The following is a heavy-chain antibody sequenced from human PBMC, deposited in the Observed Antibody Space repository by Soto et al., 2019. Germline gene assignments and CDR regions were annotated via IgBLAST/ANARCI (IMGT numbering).Heavy chain of an antibody. CDR3: ARDFKAVGYGAFDI. CDR2: ISYDGSNK. D-gene: IGHD5-18*01. CDR1: GFTFSSYA. V-gene: IGHV3-30-3*01. Sequence: GGSLRLSCAASGFTFSSYAMHWVRQAPGKGLEWVAVISYDGSNKYYADSVKGRFTISRDNSKNTLYLQMNSLRAEDTAVYYCARDFKAVGYGAFDIWGQGTRVTVSS. J-gene: IGHJ3*02.